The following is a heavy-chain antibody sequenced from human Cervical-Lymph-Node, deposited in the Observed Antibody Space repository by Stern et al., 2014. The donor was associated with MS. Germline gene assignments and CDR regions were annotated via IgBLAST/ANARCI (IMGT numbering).Heavy chain of an antibody. Sequence: QEQLQESGPGLVKPSQTLSLTCTVSGGSISSGDYYWSWIRQHPGKGLEWIGYIYYSGSTYYNPSLKSRVTISVDTSKIQFSLKLSSVTAADTAVYYCASANCSSTSCPNWFDPWGQGTLVTVSS. CDR3: ASANCSSTSCPNWFDP. D-gene: IGHD2-2*01. CDR1: GGSISSGDYY. CDR2: IYYSGST. V-gene: IGHV4-30-4*01. J-gene: IGHJ5*02.